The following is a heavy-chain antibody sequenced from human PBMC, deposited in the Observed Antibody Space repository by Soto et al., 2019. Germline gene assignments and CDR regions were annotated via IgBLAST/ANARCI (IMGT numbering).Heavy chain of an antibody. CDR2: IYWDDDK. CDR1: GFSLTTSGVG. D-gene: IGHD4-17*01. J-gene: IGHJ5*02. V-gene: IGHV2-5*02. CDR3: AYRVTYRTYGDVGYFDP. Sequence: QITLKESGPTLVEPTETLTLTCSFSGFSLTTSGVGVGWLRQAPGKALECLGIIYWDDDKRYNPSLKNRLTITQDTSKNPVVLSMTYTEPLDTATYFCAYRVTYRTYGDVGYFDPWGQGPLVTVS.